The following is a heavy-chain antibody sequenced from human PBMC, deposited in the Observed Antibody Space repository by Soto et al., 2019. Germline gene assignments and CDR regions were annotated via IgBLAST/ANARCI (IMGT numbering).Heavy chain of an antibody. CDR3: ARHVVRRIMWLAP. CDR1: GGSVNSGDYY. D-gene: IGHD3-10*01. CDR2: IYYSGST. Sequence: PSETLSLTCTVSGGSVNSGDYYWSWIRQPPGKGLEWIGYIYYSGSTNYSPSLKSRVTISVDTSKNQFSLNLSSVTAADTAVYYCARHVVRRIMWLAPWGQGSLVTVSS. V-gene: IGHV4-61*08. J-gene: IGHJ5*02.